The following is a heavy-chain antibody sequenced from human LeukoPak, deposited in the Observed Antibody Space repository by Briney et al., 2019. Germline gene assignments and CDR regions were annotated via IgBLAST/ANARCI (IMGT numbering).Heavy chain of an antibody. CDR1: GGSLSSGGYS. J-gene: IGHJ4*02. Sequence: PSETLSLTCAVSGGSLSSGGYSWSWLRQPPGRGLEWIGYIYHSGSTYYNPSLKSRVTISVDRSKNQFSLKLSSVTAADTAVYYCARWVTTEYYFDYWGQGTLVTVSS. D-gene: IGHD4-17*01. CDR3: ARWVTTEYYFDY. CDR2: IYHSGST. V-gene: IGHV4-30-2*01.